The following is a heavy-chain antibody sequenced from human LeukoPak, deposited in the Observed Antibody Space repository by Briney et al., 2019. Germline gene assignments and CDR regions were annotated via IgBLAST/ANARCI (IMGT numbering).Heavy chain of an antibody. D-gene: IGHD4-17*01. Sequence: SETLSLTCTVSGFSLSSYYWSWIRQPPGKGLEWIGYIYYSGSTNYNPSLTSRVTISVDTSKNQFSLNLNSVTAADTAVYYCARTTVTTFNYWGQGTLVTVSS. CDR2: IYYSGST. CDR1: GFSLSSYY. V-gene: IGHV4-59*01. J-gene: IGHJ4*02. CDR3: ARTTVTTFNY.